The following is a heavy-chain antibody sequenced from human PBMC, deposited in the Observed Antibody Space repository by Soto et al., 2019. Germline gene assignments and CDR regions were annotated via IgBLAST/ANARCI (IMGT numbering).Heavy chain of an antibody. Sequence: SETLSLTCTVSGGSINTFYWSWVRQPAGKGLEWIGRIFSSGSTSFNPSLESRVAMSVDTSKNHFSLNLSSVTAADMAVYYCAREGSYSAYNFAHGIQLWSFDFWGQGALVTVSS. CDR2: IFSSGST. V-gene: IGHV4-4*07. J-gene: IGHJ4*02. CDR1: GGSINTFY. CDR3: AREGSYSAYNFAHGIQLWSFDF. D-gene: IGHD5-12*01.